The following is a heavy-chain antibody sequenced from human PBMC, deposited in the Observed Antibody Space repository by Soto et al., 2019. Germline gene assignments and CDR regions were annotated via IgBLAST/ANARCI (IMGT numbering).Heavy chain of an antibody. CDR2: IIPILGIA. D-gene: IGHD5-18*01. V-gene: IGHV1-69*02. J-gene: IGHJ5*02. CDR1: GGTFSSYT. CDR3: ARDVDTAMVNPSDWFDP. Sequence: QVQLVQSGAEVKKPGSSVKVSCKASGGTFSSYTISWVRQAPGQGLEWMGRIIPILGIANYAQKFQGRVTITADKSTSTAYMELSSLRSEDTAVYYCARDVDTAMVNPSDWFDPWGQGTLVTVSS.